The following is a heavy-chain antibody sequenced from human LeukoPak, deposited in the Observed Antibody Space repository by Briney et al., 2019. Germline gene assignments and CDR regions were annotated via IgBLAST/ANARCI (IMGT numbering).Heavy chain of an antibody. CDR3: ARADEAMAYDY. Sequence: SVKVSCTASGGTFSSYAISWVRQAPGQGLEWMGRIIPILGIANYAQKFQGRVTITADKSTSTAYMELSSLRSEDTAVYYCARADEAMAYDYWGQGTLVTVSS. D-gene: IGHD5-18*01. V-gene: IGHV1-69*04. J-gene: IGHJ4*02. CDR1: GGTFSSYA. CDR2: IIPILGIA.